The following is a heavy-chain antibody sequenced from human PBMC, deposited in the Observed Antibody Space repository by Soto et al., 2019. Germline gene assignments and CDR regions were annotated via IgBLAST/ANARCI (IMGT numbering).Heavy chain of an antibody. V-gene: IGHV3-23*01. CDR2: ISGSGGST. CDR3: AKVLRGGYYDSSCGFFDY. CDR1: GFTFSSYA. Sequence: EVQLLESGGGLVQPGGSLRLSCAASGFTFSSYAMSWVRQAPGKGLEWVSAISGSGGSTYYADSVKGRFTISRDNSKNTMYLQMNSLRAEDTAVYYCAKVLRGGYYDSSCGFFDYWGQGTLVTVSS. D-gene: IGHD3-22*01. J-gene: IGHJ4*02.